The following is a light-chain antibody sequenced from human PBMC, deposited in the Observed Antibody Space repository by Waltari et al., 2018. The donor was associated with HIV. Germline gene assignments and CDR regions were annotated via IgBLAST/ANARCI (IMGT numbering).Light chain of an antibody. J-gene: IGLJ3*02. CDR1: SSDVGSYNY. Sequence: QSALTQPASVSGSPGQSITISSTGTSSDVGSYNYVPWYPPHPDKAPKLMIYEVSNRPSGVSNRFSGSKSDNTASLTISGLQAEDEADYYCSSYRSSSTPLWVFGGGTKLTVL. CDR3: SSYRSSSTPLWV. V-gene: IGLV2-14*01. CDR2: EVS.